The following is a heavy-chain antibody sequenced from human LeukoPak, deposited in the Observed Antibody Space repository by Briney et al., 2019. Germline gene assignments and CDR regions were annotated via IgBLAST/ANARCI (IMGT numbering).Heavy chain of an antibody. D-gene: IGHD2-2*01. V-gene: IGHV3-30-3*01. J-gene: IGHJ6*02. Sequence: GRSLRLSCAASGFTFSSYAMHWVRQAPGKGLEWVAVISYDGSNKYYADSVKGRFTISRDNSKNTLYLQMNSLRAEDTAVYYCARAGGQLPFYYYGMDVWGQGTTVTVSS. CDR1: GFTFSSYA. CDR3: ARAGGQLPFYYYGMDV. CDR2: ISYDGSNK.